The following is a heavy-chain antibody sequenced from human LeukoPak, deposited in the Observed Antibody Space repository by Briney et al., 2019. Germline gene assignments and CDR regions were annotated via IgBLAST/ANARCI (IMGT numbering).Heavy chain of an antibody. CDR3: AKYESPSIVVVPAAFDY. CDR1: GFTFSSYA. J-gene: IGHJ4*02. D-gene: IGHD2-2*01. V-gene: IGHV3-23*01. Sequence: PGGSLRLSCTASGFTFSSYAMSWVRQAPGKGLEWVSAISGSGGSTYYADSVKGRFTISRDNSKNTLYLQMNSLRAEDTAVYYCAKYESPSIVVVPAAFDYWGQGTLVTVSS. CDR2: ISGSGGST.